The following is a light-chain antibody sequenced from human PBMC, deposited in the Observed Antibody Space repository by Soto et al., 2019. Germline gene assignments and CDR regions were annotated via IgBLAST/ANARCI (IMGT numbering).Light chain of an antibody. CDR1: NSNLGAGYD. Sequence: QTVVTQPPSVSGAPGQRVTISSTGNNSNLGAGYDVHWYQQLPGAAPKLVIFGNRNRPSGVPERFSGSKSGTSASLAITGLQAEDEADYYCQAYDYSLTAFVFGGGTKLTVL. V-gene: IGLV1-40*01. J-gene: IGLJ3*02. CDR2: GNR. CDR3: QAYDYSLTAFV.